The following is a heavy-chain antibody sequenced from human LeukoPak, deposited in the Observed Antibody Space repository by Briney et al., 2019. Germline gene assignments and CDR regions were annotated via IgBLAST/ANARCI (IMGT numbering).Heavy chain of an antibody. D-gene: IGHD1-26*01. CDR3: ARNASDSGTSYFDY. CDR2: IYSGST. V-gene: IGHV4-39*01. Sequence: SETLSLTCTVSGGSISSGTYYWGWVRQPPGKGLEWIGSIYSGSTSYNPSLKSRVTISVDTSKNQFSLKLDSVTAADTAVYYCARNASDSGTSYFDYWGQGTLVTISS. CDR1: GGSISSGTYY. J-gene: IGHJ4*02.